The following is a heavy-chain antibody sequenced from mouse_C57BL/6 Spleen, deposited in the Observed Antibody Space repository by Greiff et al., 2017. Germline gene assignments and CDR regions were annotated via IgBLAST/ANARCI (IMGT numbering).Heavy chain of an antibody. J-gene: IGHJ3*01. CDR1: GYTFTSYW. V-gene: IGHV1-55*01. CDR3: ARMGGLLQAWFAY. Sequence: QVQLQQSGAELVKPGASVKMSCKASGYTFTSYWITWVKQRPGQGLEWIGDIYPGSGSTNYNEKFKSKATLTVDTSSSTAYMQLSSLTSEDSAVYSCARMGGLLQAWFAYWGQGTLVTVSA. D-gene: IGHD2-3*01. CDR2: IYPGSGST.